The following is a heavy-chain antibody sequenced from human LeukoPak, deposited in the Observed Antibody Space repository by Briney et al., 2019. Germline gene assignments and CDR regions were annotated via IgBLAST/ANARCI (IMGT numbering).Heavy chain of an antibody. V-gene: IGHV3-74*01. J-gene: IGHJ4*02. CDR2: INSGGSST. D-gene: IGHD6-19*01. CDR1: AFTFSSNW. CDR3: ARDRYSSAWYEE. Sequence: GGTLRLSCTASAFTFSSNWMHWVREAPGKGLGWISHINSGGSSTSYAEYVKGRLPISRDNATNTLYLQMNSLRAEDTAVYYCARDRYSSAWYEEWGQGTLVTVSS.